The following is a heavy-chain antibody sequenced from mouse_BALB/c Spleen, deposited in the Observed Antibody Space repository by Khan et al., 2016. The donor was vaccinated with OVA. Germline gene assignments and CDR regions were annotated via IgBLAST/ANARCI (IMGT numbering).Heavy chain of an antibody. D-gene: IGHD2-14*01. CDR3: ARRTTKYAMDY. Sequence: QVRLQQSGAELARPGASVKMSCKASGYTFTSHTMHWVKQRPGQGLEWIGYINPRSGYTNYNQKFNDKATLTADKSSSTAYMQLSSLTSEDSAVYYCARRTTKYAMDYWGQGTSVTVSS. CDR2: INPRSGYT. CDR1: GYTFTSHT. J-gene: IGHJ4*01. V-gene: IGHV1-4*01.